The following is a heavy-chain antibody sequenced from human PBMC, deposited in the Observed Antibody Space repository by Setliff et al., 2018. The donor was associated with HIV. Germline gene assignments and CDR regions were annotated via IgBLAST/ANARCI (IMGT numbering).Heavy chain of an antibody. D-gene: IGHD6-19*01. Sequence: ASVKVSCKASGYTFTSYPMRWVRQAPGQGLEWMGVINTSGGSAGYAEKFRGRVTMTRDTSTSTVYMDLRNLRPEDAAVCYCARNQGDSSGWYAGDYWGHGTLVTVSS. CDR3: ARNQGDSSGWYAGDY. CDR2: INTSGGSA. J-gene: IGHJ4*01. CDR1: GYTFTSYP. V-gene: IGHV1-46*01.